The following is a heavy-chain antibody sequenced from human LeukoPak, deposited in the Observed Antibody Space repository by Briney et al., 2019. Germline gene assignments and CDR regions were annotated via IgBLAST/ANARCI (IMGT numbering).Heavy chain of an antibody. V-gene: IGHV3-23*01. J-gene: IGHJ4*02. Sequence: GGSLRLSCAASGFTFCTYAMSWVRQAPGKGLEWVSAISGRGVSTSYADSVRGRFTISRDNSKNTLYLQMNSLRAEDNAVYYCARDGIVGSPLFKFDYWGQGTLVTVSS. CDR2: ISGRGVST. CDR3: ARDGIVGSPLFKFDY. CDR1: GFTFCTYA. D-gene: IGHD1-26*01.